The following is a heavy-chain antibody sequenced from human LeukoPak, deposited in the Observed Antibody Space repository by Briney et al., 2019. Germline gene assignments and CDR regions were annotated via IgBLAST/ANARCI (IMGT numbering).Heavy chain of an antibody. CDR1: GGSISSGGYY. CDR2: IYHSGST. V-gene: IGHV4-30-2*01. CDR3: ARGDLAADLDY. D-gene: IGHD6-13*01. Sequence: PSQTLSLTCTVSGGSISSGGYYWSWIRQPPGKGLEWIGYIYHSGSTYYNPSLKSRVTISVDRSKNQFSLKLSSVTAADTAVYYCARGDLAADLDYWGQGTLVTVSS. J-gene: IGHJ4*02.